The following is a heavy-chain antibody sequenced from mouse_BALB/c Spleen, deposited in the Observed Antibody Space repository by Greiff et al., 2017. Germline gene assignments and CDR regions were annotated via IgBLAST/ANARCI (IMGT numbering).Heavy chain of an antibody. Sequence: EVKVVESGGGLVKPGGSLKLSCAASGFTFSSYAMSWVRQTPEKRLEWVASISSGGSTYYPDSVKGRFTISRDNARNILYLQMSSLRSEDTAMYYCARYDYDVAMDYWGQGTSVTVSS. V-gene: IGHV5-6-5*01. CDR3: ARYDYDVAMDY. CDR1: GFTFSSYA. J-gene: IGHJ4*01. CDR2: ISSGGST. D-gene: IGHD2-4*01.